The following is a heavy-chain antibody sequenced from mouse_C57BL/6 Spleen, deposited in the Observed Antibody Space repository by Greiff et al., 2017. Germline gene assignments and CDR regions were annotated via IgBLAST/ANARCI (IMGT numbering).Heavy chain of an antibody. J-gene: IGHJ1*03. CDR1: GFPITSGYY. CDR3: AGDTVGRVYFDV. V-gene: IGHV12-3*01. CDR2: ITHSGET. D-gene: IGHD4-1*01. Sequence: VKLQESGPGLVKPSQSLFLTCSITGFPITSGYYWIWIRQSPGKPLEWMGYITHSGETFYNPSLQSPISITRETSKNQFFLQLNSVTTEDTAMYYCAGDTVGRVYFDVWGTGTTVTVSS.